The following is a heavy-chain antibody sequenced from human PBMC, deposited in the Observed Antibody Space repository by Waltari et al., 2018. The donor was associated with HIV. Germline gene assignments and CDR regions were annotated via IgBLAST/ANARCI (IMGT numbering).Heavy chain of an antibody. D-gene: IGHD3-16*01. V-gene: IGHV3-33*01. CDR3: ARDSQAANDSLDC. CDR2: IWPDGSIT. J-gene: IGHJ4*02. Sequence: QVQLVESGGGVVKSGRSLSLSCAASGFSFSVYGLHWVRQAPGKGLEWVASIWPDGSITDYLDSVKGRFTISRDNSKKTLYLEMNSLRAEDTALYFCARDSQAANDSLDCWGQGTLVTVSS. CDR1: GFSFSVYG.